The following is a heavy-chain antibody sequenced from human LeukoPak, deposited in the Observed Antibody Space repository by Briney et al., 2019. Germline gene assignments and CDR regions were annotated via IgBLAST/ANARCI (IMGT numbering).Heavy chain of an antibody. Sequence: GGSLRLSCAASGFTFSSYIMNWVRQAPGKGLEWVSFIATDSTIYYADSVKGRFTISRDSAKDSLFLQMNSLRAEDTAVYYCARALHDSSGYYFDYWGQGTLVTVSS. J-gene: IGHJ4*02. V-gene: IGHV3-48*04. D-gene: IGHD3-22*01. CDR2: IATDSTI. CDR3: ARALHDSSGYYFDY. CDR1: GFTFSSYI.